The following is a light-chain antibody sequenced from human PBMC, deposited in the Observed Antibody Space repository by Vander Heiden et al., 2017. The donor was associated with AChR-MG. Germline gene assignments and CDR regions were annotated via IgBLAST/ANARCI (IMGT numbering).Light chain of an antibody. CDR1: TSNSGAGYD. CDR3: QSYDTSLNAWV. J-gene: IGLJ3*02. Sequence: QSVLTQPPSVSGAPGQRLTITCTGSTSNSGAGYDVHWYQQLPQTAPKLLIYGSSHRPSGVPDRFSGSKFGTSASLVITGLQAEDEADYYCQSYDTSLNAWVFGGGTRLTVL. V-gene: IGLV1-40*01. CDR2: GSS.